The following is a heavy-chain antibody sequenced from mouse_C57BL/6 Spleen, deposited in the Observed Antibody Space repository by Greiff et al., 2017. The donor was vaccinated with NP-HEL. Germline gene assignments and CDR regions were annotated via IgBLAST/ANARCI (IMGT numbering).Heavy chain of an antibody. V-gene: IGHV1-62-2*01. D-gene: IGHD2-4*01. CDR2: FYHGSGSI. CDR1: GYTFSGYT. Sequence: QVQLQQSGAELVKPGASVKLSCKASGYTFSGYTILWVKQRSGQGLEWIGWFYHGSGSIKYYEKFKDKATFTADEASSSIYMELSILTSEAADVYFCARHEGGLRAMDYWGQGTSVTVSS. CDR3: ARHEGGLRAMDY. J-gene: IGHJ4*01.